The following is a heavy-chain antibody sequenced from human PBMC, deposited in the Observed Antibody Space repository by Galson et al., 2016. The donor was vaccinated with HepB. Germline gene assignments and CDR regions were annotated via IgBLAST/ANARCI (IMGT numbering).Heavy chain of an antibody. Sequence: ETLSLTCAVSGGSFSGYYWSWIRQTPGKGLEWIGEINHGGSTNYNSSLKSRVTVSVDTSKKQFSLNLTSVTAADTAVYYCARGSNSFGSGSYIAFEVWDQGTMVTVSS. D-gene: IGHD1-26*01. CDR1: GGSFSGYY. CDR3: ARGSNSFGSGSYIAFEV. V-gene: IGHV4-34*01. J-gene: IGHJ3*01. CDR2: INHGGST.